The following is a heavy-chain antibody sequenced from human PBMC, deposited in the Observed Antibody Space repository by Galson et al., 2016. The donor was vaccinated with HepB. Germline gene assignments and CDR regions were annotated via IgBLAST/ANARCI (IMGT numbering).Heavy chain of an antibody. CDR2: ISSGSSYM. CDR3: ARVREQQLLDAFDI. J-gene: IGHJ3*02. Sequence: SLRLSCAASGFTFRSNNMNWVRQAPGKGLEWVSSISSGSSYMYYADSVKGRFTISRDNAKNSLYLQMNSLRAEDTAVYYCARVREQQLLDAFDIWGQGTMVTVSS. D-gene: IGHD6-13*01. V-gene: IGHV3-21*01. CDR1: GFTFRSNN.